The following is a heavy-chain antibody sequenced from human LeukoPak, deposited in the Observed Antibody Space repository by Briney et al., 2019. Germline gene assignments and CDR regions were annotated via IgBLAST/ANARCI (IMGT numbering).Heavy chain of an antibody. Sequence: SETLSLTCTVSGGSISSYYWSWIRQPPGKGLEWIGYIHYSGSTNNNPSLKSRVTISVDTSKNQFSLKLSSVTAADTAMYYCARSGSTGVLNDAFDIWGQGTTVSVSS. J-gene: IGHJ3*02. CDR3: ARSGSTGVLNDAFDI. CDR1: GGSISSYY. D-gene: IGHD3-10*01. CDR2: IHYSGST. V-gene: IGHV4-59*08.